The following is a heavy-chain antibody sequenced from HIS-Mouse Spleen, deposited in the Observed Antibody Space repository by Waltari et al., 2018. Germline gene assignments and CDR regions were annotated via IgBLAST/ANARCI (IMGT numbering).Heavy chain of an antibody. D-gene: IGHD6-13*01. V-gene: IGHV4-39*07. Sequence: QLQLQESGPGLVKPSETLSLTCTVSGGSISSSSYYWGWIRQPPGKGLEWIGSIYYSGSTYDNQSRKSRVTISVDTSKNQFSLKLSAVTAADTAVYYCAREIPYSSSWYDWYFDLWGRGTLVTVSS. CDR2: IYYSGST. CDR3: AREIPYSSSWYDWYFDL. J-gene: IGHJ2*01. CDR1: GGSISSSSYY.